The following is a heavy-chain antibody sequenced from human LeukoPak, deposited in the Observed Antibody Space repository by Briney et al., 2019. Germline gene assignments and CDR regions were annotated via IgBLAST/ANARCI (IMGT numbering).Heavy chain of an antibody. D-gene: IGHD6-19*01. J-gene: IGHJ4*02. V-gene: IGHV3-30*04. CDR1: GFTFSSYA. Sequence: GGSLRLSCAASGFTFSSYAMHWVRQAPGKGLEWVAVISYDGSNKYYADSVKGRFTISRDNSKTTLYLQMNSLRAEDTAVYYCARGGTGWCPRWYYWGQGTLVTVSS. CDR2: ISYDGSNK. CDR3: ARGGTGWCPRWYY.